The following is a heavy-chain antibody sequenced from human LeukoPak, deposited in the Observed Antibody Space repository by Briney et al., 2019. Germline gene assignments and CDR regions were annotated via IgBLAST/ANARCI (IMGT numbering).Heavy chain of an antibody. Sequence: KTSETLSLTCTVSGGSISSGGYYWSWIRQPPGKGLEWIGYIYHSGSTYYNPSLKSRVTISVDRSKNQFSLKLSSVTAADTAVYYCAGDRSSGDQRLEAFDIWGQGTMVTVSS. V-gene: IGHV4-30-2*01. D-gene: IGHD6-19*01. CDR2: IYHSGST. J-gene: IGHJ3*02. CDR3: AGDRSSGDQRLEAFDI. CDR1: GGSISSGGYY.